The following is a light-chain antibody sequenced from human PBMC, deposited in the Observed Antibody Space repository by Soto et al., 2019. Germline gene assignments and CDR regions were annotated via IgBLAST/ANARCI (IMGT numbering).Light chain of an antibody. CDR3: CSYAGSVV. J-gene: IGLJ2*01. Sequence: QSALTQPASVSGSPGQSITISCTGTSSDVGSYNLVSWYQQHPGKAPQLMIYEGTKRPSGVSNRFSGSKSGNTASLTISGLQAEDEADHYCCSYAGSVVFGGGTKLTVL. CDR2: EGT. CDR1: SSDVGSYNL. V-gene: IGLV2-23*01.